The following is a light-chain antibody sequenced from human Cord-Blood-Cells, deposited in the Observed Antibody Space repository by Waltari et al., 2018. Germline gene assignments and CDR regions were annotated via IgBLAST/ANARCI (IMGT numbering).Light chain of an antibody. J-gene: IGKJ2*03. CDR1: QRVSSN. CDR3: QQYNIWYS. V-gene: IGKV3-15*01. CDR2: GAS. Sequence: EIVMPQSPATLSVSPGERATLSCRASQRVSSNFSWYQQKPGQAPRLLIYGASTRATGIPAMFSGSGSGTEVPLTISSLQSEDFAVYYCQQYNIWYSFGQGTKLEIK.